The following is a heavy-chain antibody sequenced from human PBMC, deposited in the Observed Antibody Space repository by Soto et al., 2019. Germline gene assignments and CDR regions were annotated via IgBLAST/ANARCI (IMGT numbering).Heavy chain of an antibody. V-gene: IGHV4-61*01. CDR1: VGSVSSGTYY. Sequence: KTSETLSLTCTFSVGSVSSGTYYWSWIRQPPGKGLEWIGYIYYSGSTNYNPSLKSRVTISVDTSKNQFSLKLSSVTAADTAVYYCARVAMATIFGYWGQGTLVTVSS. CDR3: ARVAMATIFGY. CDR2: IYYSGST. D-gene: IGHD5-12*01. J-gene: IGHJ4*02.